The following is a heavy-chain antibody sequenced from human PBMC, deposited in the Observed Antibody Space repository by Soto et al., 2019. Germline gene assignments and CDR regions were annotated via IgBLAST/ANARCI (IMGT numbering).Heavy chain of an antibody. J-gene: IGHJ6*02. CDR3: ARDGGYSFGPGNYYGMDV. Sequence: EVQLSESGGGLVQPGGSLRLSCAASGFTFSNFAMSWVRQAPGKGLEFVSCIIGIGGTTYYADSVKGRFTISRDKSQATLYLQMNSLRAEDTAIYYCARDGGYSFGPGNYYGMDVWGQGTTVTVSS. D-gene: IGHD5-18*01. CDR2: IIGIGGTT. V-gene: IGHV3-23*01. CDR1: GFTFSNFA.